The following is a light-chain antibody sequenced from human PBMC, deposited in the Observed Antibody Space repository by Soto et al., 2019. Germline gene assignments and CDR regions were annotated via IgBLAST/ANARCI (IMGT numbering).Light chain of an antibody. CDR2: ETS. CDR3: HQYGSSPPWT. J-gene: IGKJ1*01. CDR1: QSVSSSY. V-gene: IGKV3-20*01. Sequence: EIVMTQSPATLSLSPGERATLSCRASQSVSSSYLAWSQQRTGQAPRLLIYETSSRATGIPDRFSGSGSGTDFTLTISRLEPEDFAVYYCHQYGSSPPWTFGQGTKVEIK.